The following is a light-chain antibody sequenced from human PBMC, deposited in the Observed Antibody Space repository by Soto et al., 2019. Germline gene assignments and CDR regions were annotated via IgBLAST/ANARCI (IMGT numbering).Light chain of an antibody. CDR3: QQSYSTPWT. CDR2: AAS. CDR1: QSITNY. V-gene: IGKV1-39*01. J-gene: IGKJ1*01. Sequence: DIQMTQSPSSLSASVGDRVTITCRASQSITNYLNWYQQKPGKAPKLLIYAASSLQSGVPSRFSGSESGTDFTLSINRLQPEDFATYYCQQSYSTPWTFGQGTKVEIK.